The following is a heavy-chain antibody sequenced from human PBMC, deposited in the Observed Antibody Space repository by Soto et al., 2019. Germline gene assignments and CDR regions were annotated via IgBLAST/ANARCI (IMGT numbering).Heavy chain of an antibody. J-gene: IGHJ4*02. D-gene: IGHD3-22*01. CDR3: VRPDSSGYYTY. V-gene: IGHV5-51*01. CDR2: IYPDNSDT. CDR1: GYTFTSSW. Sequence: GESLKISCKGSGYTFTSSWIGWVRQMPGKGLEWMGIIYPDNSDTRYSPSFQGQVTISVDKSIRTAYLQWRSLKASDTAMYYCVRPDSSGYYTYWGQGTRVTAPQ.